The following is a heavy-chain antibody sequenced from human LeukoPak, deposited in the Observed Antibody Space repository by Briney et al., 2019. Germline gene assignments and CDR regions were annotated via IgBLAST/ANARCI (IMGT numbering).Heavy chain of an antibody. J-gene: IGHJ5*02. V-gene: IGHV4-34*01. CDR2: INPSGAI. CDR1: GGSFSGYY. D-gene: IGHD6-13*01. Sequence: SETLSLTCAGYGGSFSGYYCSRIRQPPGKGLEWIGEINPSGAINYNPSLKSRVTMSADKSKNQFSLKVTSVTAADTAVYYCARGGGAAAATWGQGTQVTVSS. CDR3: ARGGGAAAAT.